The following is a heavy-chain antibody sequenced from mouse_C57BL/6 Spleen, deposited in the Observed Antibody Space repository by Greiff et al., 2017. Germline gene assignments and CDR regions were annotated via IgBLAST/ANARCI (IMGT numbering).Heavy chain of an antibody. CDR2: IWTGGGT. J-gene: IGHJ3*01. CDR3: ATYSNYEDWFAY. Sequence: QVQLKQSGPGLVAPSQSLSFTCTVSGFSLTSYAISWVRQPPGKGLEWLGVIWTGGGTNYNSALKSRLSISKDNSKSQVFLKRNSLQTDDTARYYCATYSNYEDWFAYWGQGTLVTVSA. CDR1: GFSLTSYA. V-gene: IGHV2-9-1*01. D-gene: IGHD2-5*01.